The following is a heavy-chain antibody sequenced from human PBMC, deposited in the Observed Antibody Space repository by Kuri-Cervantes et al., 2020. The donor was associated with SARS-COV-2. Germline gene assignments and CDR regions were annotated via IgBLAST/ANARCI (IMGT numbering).Heavy chain of an antibody. D-gene: IGHD3-10*01. CDR1: GFTFSSYG. CDR3: ARGFGELLGPGMDV. J-gene: IGHJ6*02. CDR2: IWYDGSNK. Sequence: GGSLRLSCAASGFTFSSYGMHWVRQAPGKGLEWVAVIWYDGSNKYYADSVKGRFTTSRDNSKNTLYLQMNSLRAEDTAVYYCARGFGELLGPGMDVWGQGTTVTVSS. V-gene: IGHV3-33*01.